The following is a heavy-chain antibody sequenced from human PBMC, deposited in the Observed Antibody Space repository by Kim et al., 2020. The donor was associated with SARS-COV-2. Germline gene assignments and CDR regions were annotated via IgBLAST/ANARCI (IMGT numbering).Heavy chain of an antibody. Sequence: ASVKVSCKASGYTFTSYYMHWVRQAPGQGLEWMGIINPSGGSTSYAQKFQGRVTMTRDTSTSTVYMELSSLRSEDTAVYYCARDLYDSSGYMGPIVDDYWGQGTLVTVSS. CDR1: GYTFTSYY. J-gene: IGHJ4*02. CDR3: ARDLYDSSGYMGPIVDDY. CDR2: INPSGGST. V-gene: IGHV1-46*01. D-gene: IGHD3-22*01.